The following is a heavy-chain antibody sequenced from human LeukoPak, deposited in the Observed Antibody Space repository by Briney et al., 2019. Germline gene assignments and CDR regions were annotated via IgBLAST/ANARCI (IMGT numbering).Heavy chain of an antibody. J-gene: IGHJ4*02. Sequence: VASVKVSCKASGYTFTGYYMHWVRQAPGQGLEWMGWINPNSGGTNYAQKFQGRFTMTRDTSISTAYMELSRMISDDTAIYYCARYALGLSYWGQGTLDTVSS. CDR1: GYTFTGYY. CDR2: INPNSGGT. CDR3: ARYALGLSY. V-gene: IGHV1-2*02. D-gene: IGHD2-8*01.